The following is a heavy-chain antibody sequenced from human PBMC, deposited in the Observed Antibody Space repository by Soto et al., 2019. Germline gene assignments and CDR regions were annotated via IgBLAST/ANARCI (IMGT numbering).Heavy chain of an antibody. D-gene: IGHD6-13*01. V-gene: IGHV4-61*01. Sequence: PSETLSLTCTVSGGSVSTGSYYWSWIRRPPGKGLEWIGHIYYSGTTNYNPPLKSRVTMSVDTSKNQFSLTLRSVAAADTAVYYCARDPFIASLGYNFYAMDVWGQGTAVTVSS. J-gene: IGHJ6*02. CDR2: IYYSGTT. CDR1: GGSVSTGSYY. CDR3: ARDPFIASLGYNFYAMDV.